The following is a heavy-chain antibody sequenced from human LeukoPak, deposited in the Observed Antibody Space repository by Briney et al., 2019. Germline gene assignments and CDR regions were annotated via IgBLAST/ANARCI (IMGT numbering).Heavy chain of an antibody. V-gene: IGHV4-38-2*01. CDR3: ARGGQPGALDI. CDR2: IYHSGST. J-gene: IGHJ3*02. D-gene: IGHD3-16*01. CDR1: GYSISSGYY. Sequence: SETLSLTCAVSGYSISSGYYWGWIRQPPGKGLEWIGSIYHSGSTYYNPSLKSRVTISGDTSKNQFSLKLSSVTAADTAVYYCARGGQPGALDIRGQESMVTVSS.